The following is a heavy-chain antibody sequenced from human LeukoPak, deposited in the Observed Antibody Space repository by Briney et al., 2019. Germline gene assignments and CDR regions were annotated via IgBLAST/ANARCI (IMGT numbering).Heavy chain of an antibody. CDR1: GFSFSNNG. J-gene: IGHJ3*02. D-gene: IGHD1-26*01. CDR3: ARGQVRRWELLRHDAFDI. V-gene: IGHV3-30*02. Sequence: GGSLRLSCAASGFSFSNNGMHWVRQIPGKGLEWVAFIRFDGITQYYADSVRGRFTVSRDNSKNTLYLEMNNLRTDDTALYYCARGQVRRWELLRHDAFDIWGQGTMVTVSS. CDR2: IRFDGITQ.